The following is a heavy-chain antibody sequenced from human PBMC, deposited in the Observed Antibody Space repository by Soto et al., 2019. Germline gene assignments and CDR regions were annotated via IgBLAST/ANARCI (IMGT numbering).Heavy chain of an antibody. Sequence: PGGSLRLSCAASGFTFSSYDIHWVRQAPGKGLEWVAVISDDGGNKYYTDSVKGRFTISRDNSKNTLYLQMNSLRAEDTAVYYCAKGSYSGSYSDFDYWGQGTLVTVSS. D-gene: IGHD1-26*01. V-gene: IGHV3-30*18. CDR3: AKGSYSGSYSDFDY. J-gene: IGHJ4*02. CDR1: GFTFSSYD. CDR2: ISDDGGNK.